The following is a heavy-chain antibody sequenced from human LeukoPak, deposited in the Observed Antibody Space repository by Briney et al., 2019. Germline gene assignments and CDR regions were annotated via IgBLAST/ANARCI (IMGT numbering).Heavy chain of an antibody. CDR2: IYPGDSVT. J-gene: IGHJ1*01. CDR1: GFSFTTYW. Sequence: GESLKISCQTSGFSFTTYWIGWVRQMPGKGLEWMGIIYPGDSVTRYSPSFEGQVTISADKSIRTAYLQWNSLKDSDTAVYYCARHFGSPSPGVQHWGQGTPVIVSS. D-gene: IGHD3-3*01. V-gene: IGHV5-51*01. CDR3: ARHFGSPSPGVQH.